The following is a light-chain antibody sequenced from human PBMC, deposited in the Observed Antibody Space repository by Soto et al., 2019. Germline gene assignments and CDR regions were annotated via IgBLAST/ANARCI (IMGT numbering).Light chain of an antibody. Sequence: EIMLTQSPGTLSLYPDERATLSCRASQSVSSSYLAWYQQKPGQAPRLLIYGASRRATGIPDRFSGRESGTDFTLTITTLEPEDSAVYFCQQYASSPYTFGQGTKVDI. CDR1: QSVSSSY. V-gene: IGKV3-20*01. J-gene: IGKJ2*01. CDR3: QQYASSPYT. CDR2: GAS.